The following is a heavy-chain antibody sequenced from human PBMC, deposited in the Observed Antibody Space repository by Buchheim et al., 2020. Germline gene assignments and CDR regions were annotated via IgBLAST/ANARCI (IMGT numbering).Heavy chain of an antibody. Sequence: EVQLVESGGGLVQPGGSLRLSCAASGFTFSSYEMNWVRQAPGKGLEWVSYISSSGSTIYYADSVKGRFTISRDNAKNSLYLQMNSLRAEDTAVYYCAREYGDTIFGVVDLYYYGMDVWGQGTT. D-gene: IGHD3-3*01. CDR3: AREYGDTIFGVVDLYYYGMDV. J-gene: IGHJ6*02. V-gene: IGHV3-48*03. CDR1: GFTFSSYE. CDR2: ISSSGSTI.